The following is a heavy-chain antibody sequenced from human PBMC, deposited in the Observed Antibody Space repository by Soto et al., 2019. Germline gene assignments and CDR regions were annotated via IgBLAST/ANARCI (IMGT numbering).Heavy chain of an antibody. V-gene: IGHV1-69*12. CDR1: GGTFSSYA. J-gene: IGHJ4*02. D-gene: IGHD3-16*01. CDR3: ARDASAGDEPQYFDY. Sequence: QVQPVQSGAEVKKPGSSVKVSCKASGGTFSSYAISWVRQAPGQGLEWMGGIIPIFGTANYAQKFQGRVTITADESTSTAYIELSSLRSEDTAVYYCARDASAGDEPQYFDYWGQGTLVTVSS. CDR2: IIPIFGTA.